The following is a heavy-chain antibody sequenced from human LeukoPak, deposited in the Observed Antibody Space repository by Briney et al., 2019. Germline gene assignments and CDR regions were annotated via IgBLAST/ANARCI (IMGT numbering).Heavy chain of an antibody. Sequence: GGSLRLSCAASGFSVSSNYMSWVRQAPGKGLEWVSSISSSSSYIYYADSVKGRFTISRDNAKNSLYLQMNSLRAEDTAVYYCAREIAAAGTFRFDPWGQGTLVTVSS. CDR2: ISSSSSYI. J-gene: IGHJ5*02. V-gene: IGHV3-21*01. CDR1: GFSVSSNY. D-gene: IGHD6-13*01. CDR3: AREIAAAGTFRFDP.